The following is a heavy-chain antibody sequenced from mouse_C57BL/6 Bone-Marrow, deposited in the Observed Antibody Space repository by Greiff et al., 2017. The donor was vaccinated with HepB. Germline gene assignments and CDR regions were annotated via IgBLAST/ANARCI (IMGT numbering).Heavy chain of an antibody. D-gene: IGHD2-4*01. CDR2: IYPRSGNT. CDR3: ARFDHDEGAWFAY. CDR1: GYTFTSYG. Sequence: VQLQQSGAELARPGASVKLSCKASGYTFTSYGISWVKQRTGQGLEWIGEIYPRSGNTYYNEKFKGKATLTADKSSSTAYMELRSLTSEDSAVYFCARFDHDEGAWFAYWGQGTLVTVSA. J-gene: IGHJ3*01. V-gene: IGHV1-81*01.